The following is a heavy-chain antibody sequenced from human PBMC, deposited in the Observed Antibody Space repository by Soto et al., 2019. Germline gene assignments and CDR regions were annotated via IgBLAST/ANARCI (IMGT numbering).Heavy chain of an antibody. CDR1: GGTFNSYA. V-gene: IGHV1-69*06. CDR3: ARRGRESANWFDP. CDR2: IIPMSGRP. J-gene: IGHJ5*02. Sequence: QLQLEQSGAAVKRPGSSVKISCKGSGGTFNSYAISWVRQAPGQTLEWMGGIIPMSGRPNYAQKFQGRVTITADRYTNTVAVEVSRLTYDDTATYFCARRGRESANWFDPWGQGTLVTVSS.